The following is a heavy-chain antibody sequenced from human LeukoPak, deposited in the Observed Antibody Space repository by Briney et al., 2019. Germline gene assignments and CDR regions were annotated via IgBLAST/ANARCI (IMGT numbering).Heavy chain of an antibody. CDR2: ISRSGGST. D-gene: IGHD3-10*01. V-gene: IGHV3-23*01. CDR1: GFTFSSYA. Sequence: PGGPLRLSCAASGFTFSSYAMSWVRQAPGKGLEWVSAISRSGGSTYYADSVKGRFTISRDNSKNTLYLQMNSLRAEDTAVYYCAKRIITMVRGVIDYWGQGTLVTVSS. J-gene: IGHJ4*02. CDR3: AKRIITMVRGVIDY.